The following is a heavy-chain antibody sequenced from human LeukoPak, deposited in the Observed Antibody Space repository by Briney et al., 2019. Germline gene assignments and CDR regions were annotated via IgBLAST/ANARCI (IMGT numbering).Heavy chain of an antibody. D-gene: IGHD6-19*01. CDR3: ARGNGGARGSSGWYDY. Sequence: GGSLRLSCAASGFTFSSYSMNWVRQAPGKGLEWASSISSSSSYIYYADSVKGRFTISRDNAKNSLYLQMNSLRAEDTAVYYCARGNGGARGSSGWYDYWGQGTLVTVSS. CDR1: GFTFSSYS. V-gene: IGHV3-21*01. CDR2: ISSSSSYI. J-gene: IGHJ4*02.